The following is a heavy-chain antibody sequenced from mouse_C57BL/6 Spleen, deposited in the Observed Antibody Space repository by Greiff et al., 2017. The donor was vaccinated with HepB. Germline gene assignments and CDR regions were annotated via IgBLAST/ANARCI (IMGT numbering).Heavy chain of an antibody. V-gene: IGHV5-16*01. J-gene: IGHJ2*01. CDR3: AREGYGSSPYYFDY. Sequence: VQLKESEGGLVQPGSSMKLSCTASGFTFSDYYMAWVRQVPEKGLEWVANINYDGSSTYYLDSLKSRFIISRDNAKNILYLQMSSLKSEDTATYYCAREGYGSSPYYFDYWSQGTTLTVSS. CDR2: INYDGSST. CDR1: GFTFSDYY. D-gene: IGHD1-1*01.